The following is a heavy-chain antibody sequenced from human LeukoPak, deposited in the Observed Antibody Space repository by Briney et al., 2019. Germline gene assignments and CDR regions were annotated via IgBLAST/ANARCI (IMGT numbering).Heavy chain of an antibody. Sequence: ASVKVSCKASGGTFSSYAISWVRQAPGQGREWMGGIIPIFGTANYAQRFQGRVTITADESTSTAYMELSSLRSEDTAVYYCARGRIAAAAEGYYYYMDVWGKGTTVTISS. CDR3: ARGRIAAAAEGYYYYMDV. CDR1: GGTFSSYA. V-gene: IGHV1-69*13. D-gene: IGHD6-13*01. J-gene: IGHJ6*03. CDR2: IIPIFGTA.